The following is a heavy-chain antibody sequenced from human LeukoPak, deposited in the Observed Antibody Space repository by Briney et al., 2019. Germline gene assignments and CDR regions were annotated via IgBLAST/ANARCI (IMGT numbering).Heavy chain of an antibody. Sequence: HPGGSLRPSCETAGFTFSSYVMHWVRRTPGKGLVWVSRISHDGIISYADSVKGRFTISRDNAKNTLILQMNSLRVEDTAVYYCARDWVYKIDYWGRGTLVTVSS. CDR1: GFTFSSYV. CDR2: ISHDGII. CDR3: ARDWVYKIDY. V-gene: IGHV3-74*01. D-gene: IGHD5-24*01. J-gene: IGHJ4*02.